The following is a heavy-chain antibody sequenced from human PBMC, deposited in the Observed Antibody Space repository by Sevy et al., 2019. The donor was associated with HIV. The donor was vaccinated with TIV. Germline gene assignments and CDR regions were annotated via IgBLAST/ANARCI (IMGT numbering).Heavy chain of an antibody. CDR1: GFTFSSYR. CDR3: ARAVLEISTWRSDY. Sequence: GGSLRLSCAASGFTFSSYRMTWVRQAPGKGLEWVSCISSTSAYINSADSVKGRFTISRDNAKNLLYLQMDSLRAEDTAVYYCARAVLEISTWRSDYWGQGTLVTVSS. V-gene: IGHV3-21*01. J-gene: IGHJ4*02. D-gene: IGHD1-1*01. CDR2: ISSTSAYI.